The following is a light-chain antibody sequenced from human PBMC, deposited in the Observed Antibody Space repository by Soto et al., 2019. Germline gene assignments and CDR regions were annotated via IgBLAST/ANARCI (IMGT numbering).Light chain of an antibody. CDR2: DAS. CDR3: QQYNSYPRT. V-gene: IGKV1-5*01. J-gene: IGKJ1*01. CDR1: QSINSW. Sequence: DIQMTQSPSTLSASAGDRVTITCRASQSINSWLAWYQQKPGKAPKLLIYDASGLQVGVPSRFSGSGSGAEFTLTISSLQPDDFATYYCQQYNSYPRTFGQGTKVEIK.